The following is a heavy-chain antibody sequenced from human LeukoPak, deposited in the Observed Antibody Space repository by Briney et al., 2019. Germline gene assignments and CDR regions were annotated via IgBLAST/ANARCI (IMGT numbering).Heavy chain of an antibody. J-gene: IGHJ4*02. V-gene: IGHV3-9*03. D-gene: IGHD6-19*01. CDR2: ISWNSGSI. CDR1: GFTFDDYA. Sequence: GGSLRLSCAASGFTFDDYAMHWVRQAPGKGLEWVSGISWNSGSIGYADSVKGRFTISRDNAKNSLYLQMNSLRAEDMALYYCAKATGSSGWYGRYYFDYWGQGTLVTVSS. CDR3: AKATGSSGWYGRYYFDY.